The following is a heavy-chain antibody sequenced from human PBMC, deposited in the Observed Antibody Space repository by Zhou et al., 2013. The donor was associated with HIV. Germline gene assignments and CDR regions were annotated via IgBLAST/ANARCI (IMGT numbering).Heavy chain of an antibody. CDR3: AREPLTTLSSRQNYYYFYMDV. Sequence: QVQLVQSGAEVKKPGSSVKVSCKASGGTFSSYGISWVRQAPGQGLEWMGRIIPILGIANYAQKFQGRVTITADKSTSTAYMELSSLRSEDTAVYYCAREPLTTLSSRQNYYYFYMDVWGKGTTVTVSS. CDR2: IIPILGIA. V-gene: IGHV1-69*04. D-gene: IGHD4-17*01. J-gene: IGHJ6*03. CDR1: GGTFSSYG.